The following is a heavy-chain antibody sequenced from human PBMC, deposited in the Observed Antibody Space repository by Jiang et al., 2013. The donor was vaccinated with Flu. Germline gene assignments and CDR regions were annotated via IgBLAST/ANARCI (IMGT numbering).Heavy chain of an antibody. Sequence: KPTQTLTLTCTFSGFSLSTSGVGVGWIRQPPGKALEWLALIYWNDDKRYSPSLKSRLTITKDTSKNQVVLTMTNMDPVDTATYYCARARGYSGYDPVGRVGFDYWGQGTLV. J-gene: IGHJ4*02. CDR1: GFSLSTSGVG. CDR2: IYWNDDK. CDR3: ARARGYSGYDPVGRVGFDY. D-gene: IGHD5-12*01. V-gene: IGHV2-5*01.